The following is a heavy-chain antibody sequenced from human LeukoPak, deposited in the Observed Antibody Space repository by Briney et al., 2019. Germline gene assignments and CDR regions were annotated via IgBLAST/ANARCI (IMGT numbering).Heavy chain of an antibody. CDR2: INSNSGDT. D-gene: IGHD2/OR15-2a*01. Sequence: ALVKVSCKASGYTFTDYYIHWVRQAPGQRLEWMGWINSNSGDTNYAQKFQGRVTMTRDTSISTVHIELSRLTSDDTAVYYCVRQISSYWGQGTLVTVSS. CDR3: VRQISSY. J-gene: IGHJ1*01. CDR1: GYTFTDYY. V-gene: IGHV1-2*02.